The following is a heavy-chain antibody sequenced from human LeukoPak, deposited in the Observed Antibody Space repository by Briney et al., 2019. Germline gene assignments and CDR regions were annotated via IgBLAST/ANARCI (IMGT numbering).Heavy chain of an antibody. V-gene: IGHV1-69*04. D-gene: IGHD3-10*01. CDR2: IIPILGIA. Sequence: GASVKVSCKASGGTFSSYAISWVRQAPGQGLEWMGRIIPILGIANYAQKFQGRVTITADKSTSTAYMELSSLRSEDTAEYYCARERVWFGELFYYYGMDVWGQGTTVTVSS. J-gene: IGHJ6*02. CDR1: GGTFSSYA. CDR3: ARERVWFGELFYYYGMDV.